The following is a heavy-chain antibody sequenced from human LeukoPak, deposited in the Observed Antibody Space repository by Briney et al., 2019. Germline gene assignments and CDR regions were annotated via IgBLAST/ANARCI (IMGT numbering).Heavy chain of an antibody. D-gene: IGHD1-1*01. J-gene: IGHJ2*01. CDR1: GGSISSGGYY. CDR3: ARLRGVQTVSYWYFDL. V-gene: IGHV4-31*03. Sequence: PSETLSLTCTVSGGSISSGGYYWSWIRQHLGKGLEWIGYIYYSGSTYYNPSLKSRVTISVDTSKNQFSLKLSSVTAADTAVYYCARLRGVQTVSYWYFDLWGRGTLVTVSS. CDR2: IYYSGST.